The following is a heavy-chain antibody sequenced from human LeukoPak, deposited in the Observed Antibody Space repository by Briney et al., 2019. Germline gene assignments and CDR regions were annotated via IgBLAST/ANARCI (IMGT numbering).Heavy chain of an antibody. D-gene: IGHD5-24*01. J-gene: IGHJ4*02. CDR2: IYYSGST. Sequence: SETLSLTCTVSGGSISSSSYYWGWIRQPPGKGLEWIGSIYYSGSTNYNPSLKSRVTISVDTSKNQFSLKLSSVTAADTAVYYCASGGDGYNESFDYWGQGTLVTVSS. V-gene: IGHV4-39*07. CDR3: ASGGDGYNESFDY. CDR1: GGSISSSSYY.